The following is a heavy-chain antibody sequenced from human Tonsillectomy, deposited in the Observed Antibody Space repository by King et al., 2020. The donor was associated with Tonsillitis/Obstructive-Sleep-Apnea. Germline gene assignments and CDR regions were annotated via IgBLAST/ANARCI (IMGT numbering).Heavy chain of an antibody. Sequence: EVQLVESGGGLVKPGGSLRLSCAASGFTFSNAWMNWVRQAPGKGLEWVGRIKTKTDGGTTDYAAPVKGRFTISRDDSKNTLYLQMNSLNTEDTAVYYCTTAPVHSGSYVVFILEAFDIWGQGTMVTVSS. CDR3: TTAPVHSGSYVVFILEAFDI. V-gene: IGHV3-15*07. D-gene: IGHD1-26*01. CDR2: IKTKTDGGTT. J-gene: IGHJ3*02. CDR1: GFTFSNAW.